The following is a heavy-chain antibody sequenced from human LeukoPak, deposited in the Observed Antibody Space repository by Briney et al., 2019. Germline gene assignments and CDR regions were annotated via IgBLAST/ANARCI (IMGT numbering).Heavy chain of an antibody. V-gene: IGHV3-30*18. CDR3: AKGRYDFATVTLLDY. CDR2: ISYDGPNK. J-gene: IGHJ4*02. CDR1: GFTFRSYG. D-gene: IGHD4-17*01. Sequence: PGGSLRLSCAASGFTFRSYGMHWVRQAPGKGLEWVAVISYDGPNKYYTDSVKGRFTISRDNSKNTLYLQMNSLRAEDTAVYYCAKGRYDFATVTLLDYWGQGTLVTVSS.